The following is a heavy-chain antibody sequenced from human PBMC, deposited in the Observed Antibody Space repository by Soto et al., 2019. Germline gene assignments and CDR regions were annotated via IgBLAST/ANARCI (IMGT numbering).Heavy chain of an antibody. CDR3: AKGFIVVVTVIRPDDAFDV. CDR1: GFTFGNFG. D-gene: IGHD2-21*02. V-gene: IGHV3-23*01. CDR2: ISGGGGST. Sequence: VQLLESGGGLVQPGGSLRLSCAASGFTFGNFGMNWVRQAPGKGLEWVSGISGGGGSTYYADSVKGRFTISRDPSKNTIFREMNSLRAEDTAVYYCAKGFIVVVTVIRPDDAFDVWGQGTLVTVSS. J-gene: IGHJ3*01.